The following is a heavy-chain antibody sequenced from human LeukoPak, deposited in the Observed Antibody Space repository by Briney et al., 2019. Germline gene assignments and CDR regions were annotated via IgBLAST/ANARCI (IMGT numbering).Heavy chain of an antibody. J-gene: IGHJ4*02. CDR3: ARHRFGGFYYFDY. Sequence: SETLSLTCTVSGGSISSSSYFWGWIRQPPGKGLEWIGSIYYSGSTYCNPSLKSRVTISVDTSKNQFSLKLTSVTASDTAVYYCARHRFGGFYYFDYWGQGTLVTVSS. CDR1: GGSISSSSYF. CDR2: IYYSGST. D-gene: IGHD3-10*01. V-gene: IGHV4-39*01.